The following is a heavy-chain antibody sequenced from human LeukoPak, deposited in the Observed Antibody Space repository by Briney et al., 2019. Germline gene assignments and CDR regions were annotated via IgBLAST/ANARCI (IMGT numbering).Heavy chain of an antibody. CDR2: IYYSGST. D-gene: IGHD5-24*01. CDR3: ARSIRWLQSYYFDY. V-gene: IGHV4-59*01. CDR1: GGSMSSYY. J-gene: IGHJ4*02. Sequence: SETLSLTCSVSGGSMSSYYWSWIRQPPGKGLEWIGYIYYSGSTNYNPSLKSRVTISVDTSKNQFSLKLSSVTAADTAVHYCARSIRWLQSYYFDYWGQGTLVTVSS.